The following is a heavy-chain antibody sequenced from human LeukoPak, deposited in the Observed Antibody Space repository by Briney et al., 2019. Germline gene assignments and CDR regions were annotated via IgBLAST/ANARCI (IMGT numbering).Heavy chain of an antibody. J-gene: IGHJ3*02. Sequence: GGSLRLSCAASGFTFDDYAMHWVRQAPGKGLEWVSGISWNSGSIGYADSVKGRFTISRDNAKNSLYLQMNSLRAEDTAVYCCAKDRTPGTVREIDAFDIWGQGTMVTVSS. V-gene: IGHV3-9*01. CDR1: GFTFDDYA. CDR2: ISWNSGSI. CDR3: AKDRTPGTVREIDAFDI. D-gene: IGHD3-10*01.